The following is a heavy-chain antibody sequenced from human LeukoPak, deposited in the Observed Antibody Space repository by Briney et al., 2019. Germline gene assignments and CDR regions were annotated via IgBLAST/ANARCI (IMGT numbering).Heavy chain of an antibody. D-gene: IGHD4-23*01. Sequence: PGGSLKLSCAASGFTFSGSAMHWVRQASGKGLEWVGRIRSKANSYATAYAASVKGRFTISRDDSKNTAYLQMNSLKSEDTAVYYCNPGGRGDYDGAFDIWGQGTMVTVSS. J-gene: IGHJ3*02. V-gene: IGHV3-73*01. CDR2: IRSKANSYAT. CDR3: NPGGRGDYDGAFDI. CDR1: GFTFSGSA.